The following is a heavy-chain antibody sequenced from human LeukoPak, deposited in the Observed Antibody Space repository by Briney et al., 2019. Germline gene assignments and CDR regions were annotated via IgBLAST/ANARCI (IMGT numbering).Heavy chain of an antibody. J-gene: IGHJ4*02. V-gene: IGHV3-7*01. CDR2: IRQDGSEK. D-gene: IGHD3-10*01. CDR1: GFTFSTYW. CDR3: ARGMMYFGSGTFDF. Sequence: GGSLRLSCAASGFTFSTYWMSWVRQARGKGLEWVANIRQDGSEKYYVDSVKGRFTISRDNAKNSLYLQMNSLRAEDTAVYYCARGMMYFGSGTFDFWGQGTLVTVSS.